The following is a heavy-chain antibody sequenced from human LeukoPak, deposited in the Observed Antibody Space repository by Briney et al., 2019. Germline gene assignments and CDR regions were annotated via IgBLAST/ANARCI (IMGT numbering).Heavy chain of an antibody. D-gene: IGHD6-13*01. CDR1: GGSISSYY. CDR3: ARGYSDY. Sequence: PSETLSLTCTVSGGSISSYYWSWIRQPPGKGLEWIGYIYYSASTNYHPSLKSRVTISVHTSKNQFSLKLSSVTAADTAVYYCARGYSDYWGQGTLVTVSS. V-gene: IGHV4-59*01. J-gene: IGHJ4*02. CDR2: IYYSAST.